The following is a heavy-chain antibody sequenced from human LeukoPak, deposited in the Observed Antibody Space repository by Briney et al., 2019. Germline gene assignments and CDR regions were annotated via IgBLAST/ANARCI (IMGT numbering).Heavy chain of an antibody. D-gene: IGHD3-22*01. J-gene: IGHJ5*02. V-gene: IGHV4-4*02. CDR3: ARRDNVGYYSWFDP. CDR2: IYHSGSP. Sequence: SETLSLTCAVSGGSISSNNWWGWVRQPPGKGLEWIGEIYHSGSPNYNPSLKSRVTISVDKSRNHFSLNLSSVTAADTAVYYCARRDNVGYYSWFDPWGQGTLVTVSS. CDR1: GGSISSNNW.